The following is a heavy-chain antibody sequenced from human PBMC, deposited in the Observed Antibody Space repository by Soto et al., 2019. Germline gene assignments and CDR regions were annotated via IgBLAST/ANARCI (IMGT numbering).Heavy chain of an antibody. J-gene: IGHJ6*02. Sequence: SETLSLPCTVSAGSRSSHYWSWVRQAPGKGLEWIGHIYYRGSTSYNTSLRSRSTISVDTSNNQFSLTLNSVTTADPAVYYCARDRRDAYRMDVWGQGPKVTVSS. CDR2: IYYRGST. V-gene: IGHV4-59*11. D-gene: IGHD2-2*02. CDR3: ARDRRDAYRMDV. CDR1: AGSRSSHY.